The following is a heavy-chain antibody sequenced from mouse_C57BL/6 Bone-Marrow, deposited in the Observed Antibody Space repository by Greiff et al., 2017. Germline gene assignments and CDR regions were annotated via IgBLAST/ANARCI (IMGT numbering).Heavy chain of an antibody. CDR1: GYAFSSSW. V-gene: IGHV1-82*01. CDR2: IYPGDGDT. J-gene: IGHJ3*01. CDR3: ARTLIYYDYGAY. D-gene: IGHD2-4*01. Sequence: QVQLQQSGPELVKPGASVKISCKASGYAFSSSWMNWVKQRPGKGLEWIGRIYPGDGDTNYNGKFKGKATLTADKSSSKAYMQLSSLTSEDSAVYFCARTLIYYDYGAYWGQGTLVTVSA.